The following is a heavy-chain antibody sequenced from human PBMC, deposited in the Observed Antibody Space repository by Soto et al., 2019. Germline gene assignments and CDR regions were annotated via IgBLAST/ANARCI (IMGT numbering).Heavy chain of an antibody. CDR3: ARGPRGQLWGAVVDY. V-gene: IGHV4-34*01. CDR1: GGSFSGYY. Sequence: SETLSLTCAVYGGSFSGYYWSWIRQPPGKGLEWIGEINHSGSTNYNPSLKSRVTISVDTSKNQFSLKLSSVTAADTAVYYCARGPRGQLWGAVVDYWGQGTLVTVSS. D-gene: IGHD5-18*01. CDR2: INHSGST. J-gene: IGHJ4*02.